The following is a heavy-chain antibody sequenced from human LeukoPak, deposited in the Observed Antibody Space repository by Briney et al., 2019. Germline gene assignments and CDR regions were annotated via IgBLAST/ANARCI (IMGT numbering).Heavy chain of an antibody. V-gene: IGHV4-34*01. D-gene: IGHD6-13*01. Sequence: SETLSLTCAVYGGSFSGYYWSWIRQPPGKGLEWIGEINHSGSTNYNPSLKSRVTISVDTSKNQFSLKLSSVTAADTAVYYCARIGYSSSWSFDYWGQGTPVTVSS. CDR2: INHSGST. CDR1: GGSFSGYY. CDR3: ARIGYSSSWSFDY. J-gene: IGHJ4*02.